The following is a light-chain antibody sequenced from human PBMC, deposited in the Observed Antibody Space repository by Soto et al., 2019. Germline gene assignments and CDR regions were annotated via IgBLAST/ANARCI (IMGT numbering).Light chain of an antibody. CDR1: QSVGSN. CDR3: QQYNNWPWT. CDR2: GAS. J-gene: IGKJ1*01. V-gene: IGKV3-15*01. Sequence: IVMTQSPATLSVTPGERVTLSCRARQSVGSNLAWYQQKPGQAPRLLIYGASTRATGIPARFSGSGSETEFTLTISSLQAEDSAVYFCQQYNNWPWTFGQGTKVDIK.